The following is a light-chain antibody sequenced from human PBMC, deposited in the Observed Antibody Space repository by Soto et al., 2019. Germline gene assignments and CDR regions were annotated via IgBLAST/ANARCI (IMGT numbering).Light chain of an antibody. CDR2: AAS. V-gene: IGKV1-39*01. J-gene: IGKJ1*01. Sequence: DIQMTQSPSSLSASVGDRVTITCRASQGISTYLNWYQQRPGKAPKLLIYAASSLQSGVPSRFSGSGSETHFTLTITNLQPEDFAVYYCQQYYKWPPSAFGQGTKVEIK. CDR3: QQYYKWPPSA. CDR1: QGISTY.